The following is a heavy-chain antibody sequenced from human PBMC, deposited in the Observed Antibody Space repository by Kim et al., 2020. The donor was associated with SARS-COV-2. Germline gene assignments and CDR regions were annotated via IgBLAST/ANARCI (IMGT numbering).Heavy chain of an antibody. D-gene: IGHD3-10*01. V-gene: IGHV3-20*01. CDR1: GFTFDDYG. CDR2: INWNGGST. J-gene: IGHJ4*02. Sequence: GGSLRLSCAASGFTFDDYGMSWVRQAPGKGLEWVSGINWNGGSTGYADSVKGRFTISRDNAKNSLYLQMNSLRAEDTALYHCARGYTMDPFDYWGQGTLVTVSS. CDR3: ARGYTMDPFDY.